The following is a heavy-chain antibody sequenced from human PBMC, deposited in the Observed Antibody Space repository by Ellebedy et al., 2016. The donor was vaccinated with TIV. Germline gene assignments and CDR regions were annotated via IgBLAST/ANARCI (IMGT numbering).Heavy chain of an antibody. Sequence: GESLKISXSASGFNFTNAWMNWVRQASGKGLEWVANIKGDGSDKNYMESVKGRFTISRDNAKNSLYLQMDNLRAEDTAVYYCAREGGRFVYFDYWGPGTVVTVS. CDR2: IKGDGSDK. J-gene: IGHJ4*02. V-gene: IGHV3-7*03. D-gene: IGHD3-16*01. CDR3: AREGGRFVYFDY. CDR1: GFNFTNAW.